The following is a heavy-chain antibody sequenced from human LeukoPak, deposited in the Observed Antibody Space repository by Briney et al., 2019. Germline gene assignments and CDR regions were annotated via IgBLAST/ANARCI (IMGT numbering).Heavy chain of an antibody. Sequence: PSETLSLTCTVSGGSISSSSYYWGWIRQPPGKGLEGLGSICYSGSTYYHPSLKSRVTISVDMSKNQFSLKLSSVTAADTAVYFCARTLYDFRSAYYYYYMDVWGKGTTVTVSS. J-gene: IGHJ6*03. CDR3: ARTLYDFRSAYYYYYMDV. V-gene: IGHV4-39*07. CDR2: ICYSGST. D-gene: IGHD3-3*01. CDR1: GGSISSSSYY.